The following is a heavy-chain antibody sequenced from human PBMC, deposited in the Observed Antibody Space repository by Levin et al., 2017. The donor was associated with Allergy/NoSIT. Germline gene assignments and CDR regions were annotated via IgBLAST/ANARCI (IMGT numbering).Heavy chain of an antibody. V-gene: IGHV3-11*01. CDR3: ARDTYNWNYQFDY. CDR1: GFTFSDYY. J-gene: IGHJ4*02. CDR2: ISTSGTTI. Sequence: GGSLRLSCAASGFTFSDYYMSWIRQAPGKGLEWISYISTSGTTIYYADSVKGRFTISRDNAKNSLYLQMNSLRAEDTAVYFCARDTYNWNYQFDYWGQGTLVTVSS. D-gene: IGHD1-7*01.